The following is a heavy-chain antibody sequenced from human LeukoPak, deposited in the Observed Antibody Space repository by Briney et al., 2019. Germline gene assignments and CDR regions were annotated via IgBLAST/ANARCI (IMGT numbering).Heavy chain of an antibody. V-gene: IGHV1-46*01. CDR1: GYTFTSYY. CDR2: INPSGGST. Sequence: GASVKVSCKASGYTFTSYYMHWVRQAPGQGLEWMGIINPSGGSTSYAQKFQGRVTMTRDTSTSTVYMELSSLRSEDTAVYYCARQSDYYDSSGYYYVPGSGVIDYWGQGTLVTVSS. J-gene: IGHJ4*02. CDR3: ARQSDYYDSSGYYYVPGSGVIDY. D-gene: IGHD3-22*01.